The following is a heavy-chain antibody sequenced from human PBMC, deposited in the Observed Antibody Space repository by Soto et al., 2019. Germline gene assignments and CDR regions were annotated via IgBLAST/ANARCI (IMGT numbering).Heavy chain of an antibody. Sequence: QVQLVQSGAEVKKPGSSVKVSCKASGGTFSSYAISWVRQAPGQGLEWMGVIIPIFGTANYAQKFQGRVTITADKSTSTAYMELSSLRSEDTAVYYCARDRVKDRRSGYYYRGPEWGQGTLVTVSS. J-gene: IGHJ4*02. V-gene: IGHV1-69*06. CDR2: IIPIFGTA. CDR3: ARDRVKDRRSGYYYRGPE. D-gene: IGHD6-13*01. CDR1: GGTFSSYA.